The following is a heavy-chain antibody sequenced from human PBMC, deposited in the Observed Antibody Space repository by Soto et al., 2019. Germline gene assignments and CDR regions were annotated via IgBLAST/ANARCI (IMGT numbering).Heavy chain of an antibody. Sequence: SVKVSCKASGGTFSSYAISWVRQAPGQGLEWMGGIIPIFGTANYAQKFQGRVTITADKSTSTAYMEQSSLRSEDTAVYYCARAKITIFGTNWFDPWGQGTLVTVSS. CDR3: ARAKITIFGTNWFDP. CDR1: GGTFSSYA. J-gene: IGHJ5*02. CDR2: IIPIFGTA. D-gene: IGHD3-3*01. V-gene: IGHV1-69*06.